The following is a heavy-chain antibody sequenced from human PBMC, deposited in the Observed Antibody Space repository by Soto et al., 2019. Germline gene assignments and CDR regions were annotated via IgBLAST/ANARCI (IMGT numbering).Heavy chain of an antibody. D-gene: IGHD2-15*01. Sequence: EVQLVESGGGLFQPGGSLRLSCSASGFTFSRSWMTWVRQAPGKGLEWVANIKHDGSETYYVDSVEGRFTISRDNAKNSLYLQMNSLRAEDTALYYCATDVGLDWGQGTLVTVSS. J-gene: IGHJ4*02. CDR1: GFTFSRSW. CDR2: IKHDGSET. V-gene: IGHV3-7*01. CDR3: ATDVGLD.